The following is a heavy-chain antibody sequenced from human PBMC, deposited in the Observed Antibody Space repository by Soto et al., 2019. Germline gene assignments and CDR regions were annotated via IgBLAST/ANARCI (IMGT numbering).Heavy chain of an antibody. D-gene: IGHD3-10*01. Sequence: ASVKVSCKASGYTFTSYDINWVRQATGQGLEWMGWMNPNSGNTGYAQKFQGRVTMTRNTSISTAYMELSSLRSEDTAVYYCARGRYYGSEDYYYYMDVWGKGTTVTVSS. V-gene: IGHV1-8*01. CDR3: ARGRYYGSEDYYYYMDV. CDR1: GYTFTSYD. CDR2: MNPNSGNT. J-gene: IGHJ6*03.